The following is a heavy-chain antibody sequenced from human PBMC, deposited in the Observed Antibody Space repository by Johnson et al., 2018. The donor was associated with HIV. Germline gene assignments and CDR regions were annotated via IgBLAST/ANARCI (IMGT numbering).Heavy chain of an antibody. D-gene: IGHD3-3*01. CDR2: INWNGATP. CDR3: ARDASLRFLEWFDAFDI. J-gene: IGHJ3*02. CDR1: GFTFDDFA. Sequence: VQLVESGGGLVKPGGSLRLSCVASGFTFDDFAMSWVRQVPGKGLEWVSGINWNGATPGSADSVKGRFTISRDNAKNSLYLQMNSLTAEDTALYYCARDASLRFLEWFDAFDIWGQGTMVTVSS. V-gene: IGHV3-20*04.